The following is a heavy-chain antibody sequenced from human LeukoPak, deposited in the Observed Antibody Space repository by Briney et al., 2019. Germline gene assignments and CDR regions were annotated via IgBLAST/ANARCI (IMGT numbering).Heavy chain of an antibody. CDR1: GYKFASYA. Sequence: ASVKVSCKASGYKFASYAMHWVRQAPGQRLEWMGWINAGNGNTKYSEKFQDRVTITMDTSATTAYMDLSSLRSEDTAMYYCARDKFKTFAYWGQGTLVTVSS. CDR3: ARDKFKTFAY. J-gene: IGHJ4*02. V-gene: IGHV1-3*01. CDR2: INAGNGNT.